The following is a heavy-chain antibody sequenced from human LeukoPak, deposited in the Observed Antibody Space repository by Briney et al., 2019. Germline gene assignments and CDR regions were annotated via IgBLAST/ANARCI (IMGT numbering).Heavy chain of an antibody. D-gene: IGHD3-22*01. Sequence: GGSLRLSCTASGFTFSDYWMSWVRQAPGKGLEWVSAISGSGGSTYYADSVKGRFTISRDNSKNTLYLQMNSLRAEDTAVYYCAKSSDTDEFDYWGQGTLVTVSS. CDR3: AKSSDTDEFDY. J-gene: IGHJ4*02. CDR1: GFTFSDYW. CDR2: ISGSGGST. V-gene: IGHV3-23*01.